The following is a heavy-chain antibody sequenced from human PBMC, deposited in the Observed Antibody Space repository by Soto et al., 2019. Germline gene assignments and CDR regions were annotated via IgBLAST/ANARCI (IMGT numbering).Heavy chain of an antibody. D-gene: IGHD3-10*01. CDR3: GAGPLGSGYYYYGMDG. Sequence: GASVKVSCKASGRTFSSYAISWVRQAPGQGLEWMGGIIPIFGTANYAQKFQGRVTITADESTSTAYMELSSLRSEDTAVYYCGAGPLGSGYYYYGMDGWGQGT. J-gene: IGHJ6*02. CDR2: IIPIFGTA. CDR1: GRTFSSYA. V-gene: IGHV1-69*13.